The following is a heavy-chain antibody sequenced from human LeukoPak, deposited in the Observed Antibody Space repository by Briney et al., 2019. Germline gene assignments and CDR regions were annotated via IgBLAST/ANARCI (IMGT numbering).Heavy chain of an antibody. J-gene: IGHJ4*02. CDR1: GASIRSYY. D-gene: IGHD3-22*01. V-gene: IGHV4-59*01. Sequence: SGTLSLTCTVSGASIRSYYWNWLRQPPGKGLEWIGYINYSGSTNSNPSLKSRATISMDTSKYHFSLKLSSVTAADTAVYFCARDTRSYDSSGYYFFDFWGQGTLVTVSS. CDR3: ARDTRSYDSSGYYFFDF. CDR2: INYSGST.